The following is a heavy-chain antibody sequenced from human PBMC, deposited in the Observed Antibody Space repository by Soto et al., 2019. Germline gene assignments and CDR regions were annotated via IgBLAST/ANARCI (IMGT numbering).Heavy chain of an antibody. CDR2: ISYDGSNK. J-gene: IGHJ4*02. D-gene: IGHD3-10*01. V-gene: IGHV3-30*03. CDR3: AMGPSGDFDY. CDR1: GFTFSSYG. Sequence: GGSLRLSCAASGFTFSSYGMHWVRQAPGKGLEWVAVISYDGSNKYYADSVKGRFTISRDNSKNTLYLQMNSLRAEDTAVYYCAMGPSGDFDYWGQGTLVTVSS.